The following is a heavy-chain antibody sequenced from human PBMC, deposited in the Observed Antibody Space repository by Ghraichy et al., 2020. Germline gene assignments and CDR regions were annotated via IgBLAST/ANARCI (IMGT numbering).Heavy chain of an antibody. D-gene: IGHD3-22*01. CDR2: ISYDGSNK. Sequence: LSLTCAASGFTFSSYAMHWVRQAPGKGLEWVAVISYDGSNKYYADSVKGRFTISRDNSKNTLYLQMNSLRAEDTAVYYCARVPYYYDSSGYDGLVDAFDIWGQGTMVTVSS. CDR1: GFTFSSYA. CDR3: ARVPYYYDSSGYDGLVDAFDI. J-gene: IGHJ3*02. V-gene: IGHV3-30-3*01.